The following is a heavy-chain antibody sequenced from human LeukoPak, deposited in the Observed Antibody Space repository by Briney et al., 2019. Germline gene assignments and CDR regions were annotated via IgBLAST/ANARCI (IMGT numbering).Heavy chain of an antibody. CDR3: ARDGYSGNDGL. J-gene: IGHJ4*02. CDR2: IYHSGST. V-gene: IGHV4-59*01. Sequence: SETLSLTCTVSGGSISTYYRSWIRQPPGKGLEWIGYIYHSGSTKYNPSLKSRVTISVDTSKNQFSLKLSSVTAADTAVYYCARDGYSGNDGLWGQGTLVTVSS. D-gene: IGHD5-12*01. CDR1: GGSISTYY.